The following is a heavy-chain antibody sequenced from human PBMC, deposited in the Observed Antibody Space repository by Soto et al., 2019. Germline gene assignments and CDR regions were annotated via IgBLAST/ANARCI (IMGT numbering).Heavy chain of an antibody. CDR2: IYYSGST. CDR3: AMKYGSGALWWFDP. J-gene: IGHJ5*02. V-gene: IGHV4-59*08. D-gene: IGHD3-10*01. CDR1: GGSISSYY. Sequence: SETLSLTCTVSGGSISSYYWSWIRQPPGKGLEWIGYIYYSGSTNYNPSLKSRVTISVDTSKNQFSLKLSSVTAADTAVYYCAMKYGSGALWWFDPWGQGTLVTVSS.